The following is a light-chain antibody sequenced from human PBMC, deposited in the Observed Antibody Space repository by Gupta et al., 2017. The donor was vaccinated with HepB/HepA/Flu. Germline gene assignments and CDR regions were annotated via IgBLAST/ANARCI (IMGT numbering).Light chain of an antibody. Sequence: DLVMTQSPPSLPVIPGETASISCRSSESLLHSDGNNYLDWYLQKPGQSPQLLMYVASQRASGVPDRFSGSGSGTDFTLNISSVEAEDVAVYYCQQTNQTPITFGGGTKVEIK. CDR3: QQTNQTPIT. J-gene: IGKJ4*01. CDR1: ESLLHSDGNNY. V-gene: IGKV2-28*01. CDR2: VAS.